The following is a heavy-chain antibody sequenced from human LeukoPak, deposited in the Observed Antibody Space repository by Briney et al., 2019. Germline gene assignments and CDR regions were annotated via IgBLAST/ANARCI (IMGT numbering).Heavy chain of an antibody. Sequence: PSETLSLTCAVYGGSFSGYYWSWIRQPPGKGLEWIGEINHSGSTNYNLSLKSRVTISVDTSKNQFSLKLSSVTAADTAVYYCARGADDIVVVPAAFGFDPWGQGTLVTVSS. V-gene: IGHV4-34*01. CDR3: ARGADDIVVVPAAFGFDP. CDR1: GGSFSGYY. J-gene: IGHJ5*02. CDR2: INHSGST. D-gene: IGHD2-2*01.